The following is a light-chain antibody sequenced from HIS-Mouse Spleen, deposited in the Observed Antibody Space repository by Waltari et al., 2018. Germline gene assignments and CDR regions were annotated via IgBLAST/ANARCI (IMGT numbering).Light chain of an antibody. Sequence: SYELTQPPSVSVSPGQTARIPCSGDALPKKYAYWYQQKSGQAPVLVIYEDSKRPSGIAEGVSGSSSGTMATLTISGAQVADEADYYCYSTDSSGNHVVFGGGTKLTVL. V-gene: IGLV3-10*01. J-gene: IGLJ2*01. CDR3: YSTDSSGNHVV. CDR1: ALPKKY. CDR2: EDS.